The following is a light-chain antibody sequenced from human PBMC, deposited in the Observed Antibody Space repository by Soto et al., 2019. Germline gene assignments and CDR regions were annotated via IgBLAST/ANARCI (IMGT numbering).Light chain of an antibody. Sequence: QSVLTQPPSASGSPGQSVTISCTGTSSDVGTHGYVSWYQQHAGKAPKLMIYDVTKRPSGVPDRFSGSKSANTASLTVSGLQAEDEADYYCMCYAGGNIWVFGGGTKVTVL. J-gene: IGLJ3*02. CDR2: DVT. V-gene: IGLV2-8*01. CDR1: SSDVGTHGY. CDR3: MCYAGGNIWV.